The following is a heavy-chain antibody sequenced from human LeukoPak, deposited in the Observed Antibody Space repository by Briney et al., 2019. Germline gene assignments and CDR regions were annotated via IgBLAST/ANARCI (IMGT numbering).Heavy chain of an antibody. CDR3: ARVKGSYATDY. D-gene: IGHD5-18*01. J-gene: IGHJ4*02. CDR2: ISATGTHT. CDR1: GFTFSDYY. Sequence: GGSLRLSCAASGFTFSDYYITWIRRAPGKGLEWVSHISATGTHTHYADSVKGRFTISRDNAKNSLYLQMTSLRADDTAVYYCARVKGSYATDYWGQGTLAPSPQ. V-gene: IGHV3-11*06.